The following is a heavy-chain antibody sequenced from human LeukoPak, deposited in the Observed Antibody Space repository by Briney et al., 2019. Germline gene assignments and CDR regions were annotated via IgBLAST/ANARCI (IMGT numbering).Heavy chain of an antibody. D-gene: IGHD2-2*02. Sequence: GASVKVSCTASGYTITSYGFSWVRQAPGQGLEWMGGIIPIFGTANYAQKFQGRVTITTDESTSTAYMELSSLRSEDTAVYYCARDRVPGLYCSSTSCYTSFDYWGQGTLVTVSS. CDR3: ARDRVPGLYCSSTSCYTSFDY. J-gene: IGHJ4*02. V-gene: IGHV1-69*05. CDR2: IIPIFGTA. CDR1: GYTITSYG.